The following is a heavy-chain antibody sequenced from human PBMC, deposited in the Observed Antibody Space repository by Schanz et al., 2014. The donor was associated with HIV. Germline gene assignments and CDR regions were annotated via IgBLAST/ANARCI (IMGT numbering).Heavy chain of an antibody. CDR3: ARGGLGVVAEGNAFDL. Sequence: EVQLLDSGGGLVQPGGSLRLSCVASGFTFNNYAMTWVRQAPGKGLEWVSSISESGGRSYYADSVNGRFTISRDNSKNTLYLQIRSLRAEDTAVYYCARGGLGVVAEGNAFDLWGQGTLVTVSS. CDR1: GFTFNNYA. CDR2: ISESGGRS. D-gene: IGHD2-15*01. V-gene: IGHV3-23*01. J-gene: IGHJ3*01.